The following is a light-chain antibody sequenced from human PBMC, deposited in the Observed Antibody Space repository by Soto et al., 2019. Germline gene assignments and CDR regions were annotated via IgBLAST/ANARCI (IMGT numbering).Light chain of an antibody. J-gene: IGKJ5*01. V-gene: IGKV3-11*01. CDR1: LNVNSY. CDR2: GAS. CDR3: QQRSNWIT. Sequence: TQSPATLSLSPGERATLSCRASLNVNSYLAWYQQKPGQAPRLLIYGASTRATGIPARFSGSGSGTDFTLTISSLEPEDFAVYYCQQRSNWITFGQGTRLEV.